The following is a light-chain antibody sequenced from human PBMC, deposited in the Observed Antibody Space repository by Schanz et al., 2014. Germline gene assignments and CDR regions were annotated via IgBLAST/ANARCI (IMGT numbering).Light chain of an antibody. Sequence: QSVLTQPPSASGTPGQRVTISCSGSSSNIGSNTVNWYQQLPGTAPKLLIYRNNQRPSGVPDRFSGSKSGTSASLAISGLQSEDEADYYCAAWDDSLDAYVFGTGTKLTVL. CDR1: SSNIGSNT. CDR2: RNN. J-gene: IGLJ1*01. CDR3: AAWDDSLDAYV. V-gene: IGLV1-44*01.